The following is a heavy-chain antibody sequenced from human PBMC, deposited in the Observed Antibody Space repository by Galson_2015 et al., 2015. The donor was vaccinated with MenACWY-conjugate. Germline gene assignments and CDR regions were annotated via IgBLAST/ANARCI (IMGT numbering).Heavy chain of an antibody. Sequence: SLRLSCAASGFTFRSYWMHWVRQAPGKGLVWVSRIDSDGSSTTYADSVKGRFTISRDNAKNTLYLQMNSLRAEDTAVYYCARGGFWSGPDYWGQGTLVTVSS. V-gene: IGHV3-74*01. D-gene: IGHD3-3*01. CDR1: GFTFRSYW. J-gene: IGHJ4*02. CDR3: ARGGFWSGPDY. CDR2: IDSDGSST.